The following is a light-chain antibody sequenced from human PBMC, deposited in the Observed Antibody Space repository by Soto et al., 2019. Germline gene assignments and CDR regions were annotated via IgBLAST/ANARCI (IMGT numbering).Light chain of an antibody. CDR2: GAS. CDR3: QQYGSSPPIT. V-gene: IGKV3-20*01. Sequence: VLTQAPGTMYLSPGERATLSCRASQCVSSSYLAWYQQKPGQAPRLLIYGASRRATGIRDRFSGSGSGTDFTLTISRLEPEDFAVYYCQQYGSSPPITFGQGTRLEI. J-gene: IGKJ5*01. CDR1: QCVSSSY.